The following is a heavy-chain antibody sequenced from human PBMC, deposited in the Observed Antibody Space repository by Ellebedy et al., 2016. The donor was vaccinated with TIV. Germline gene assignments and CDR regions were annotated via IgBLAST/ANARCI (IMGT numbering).Heavy chain of an antibody. J-gene: IGHJ4*02. D-gene: IGHD3-3*01. CDR2: IYHSGST. CDR1: SGSISSSNW. CDR3: ARATIFGVDKYYFDY. V-gene: IGHV4-4*02. Sequence: MPSETLSLTCAFSSGSISSSNWWRWVRPPPGKGLEWIGEIYHSGSTNYNPSLKSRVTISVDKSKNQFSLKLSSVTAADTAVYYCARATIFGVDKYYFDYWGQGTLVTVSS.